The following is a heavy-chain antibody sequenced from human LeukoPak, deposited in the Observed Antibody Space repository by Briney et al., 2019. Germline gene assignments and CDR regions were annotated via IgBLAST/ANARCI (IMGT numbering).Heavy chain of an antibody. CDR2: ISSSSSTI. D-gene: IGHD1-7*01. J-gene: IGHJ4*02. V-gene: IGHV3-48*01. Sequence: GGSLRLSCAASGFTFSSYSMNWVRQAPGKGLEWVSYISSSSSTIYYADSVKGRFTISRDNAKNSLYLQMNSLRAEDTAVYYCARDLKLELGDYWGQGTLVTVSS. CDR3: ARDLKLELGDY. CDR1: GFTFSSYS.